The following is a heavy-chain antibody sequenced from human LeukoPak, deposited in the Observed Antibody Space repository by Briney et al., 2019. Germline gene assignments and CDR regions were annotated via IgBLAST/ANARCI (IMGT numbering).Heavy chain of an antibody. Sequence: PGGSLRLSCAASGFTFSSYAMHWVRQAPGKGLEWVSVIYSGGSTYYADSVKGRFTISRDNSKNTLYLQMNSLRAEDTAVYYCARVDGYSGYDYIDYWGQGTLVTVSS. D-gene: IGHD5-12*01. J-gene: IGHJ4*02. CDR1: GFTFSSYA. CDR3: ARVDGYSGYDYIDY. V-gene: IGHV3-66*01. CDR2: IYSGGST.